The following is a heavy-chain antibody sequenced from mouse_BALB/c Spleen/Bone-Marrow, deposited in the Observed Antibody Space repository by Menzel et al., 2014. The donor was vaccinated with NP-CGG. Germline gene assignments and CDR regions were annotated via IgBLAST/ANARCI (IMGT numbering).Heavy chain of an antibody. J-gene: IGHJ2*01. V-gene: IGHV1S81*02. CDR1: GYTFTSYW. CDR3: ARTYFDY. Sequence: VQLQQSGAELVKPGASVKLSCKASGYTFTSYWMHWVKQRPGRGLEWIGEINPSNGRTNYNEKFKSKATLTVDKSSSTAYMQLSSLTSKDSAVYYCARTYFDYWSQGTTLTVSS. CDR2: INPSNGRT.